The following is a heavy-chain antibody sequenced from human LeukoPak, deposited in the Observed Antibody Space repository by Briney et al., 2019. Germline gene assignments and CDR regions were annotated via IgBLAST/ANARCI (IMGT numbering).Heavy chain of an antibody. CDR2: IKQDGTEK. Sequence: GESLGLSCTASGFTFTTYWMSWVRHPPGRGLEWVANIKQDGTEKYYVDSVKGRFTISRDNAKNSLYLQMNSLRAEDTAVYYCAREFNVAVTTEYYFDYWGQGTLVTVSS. J-gene: IGHJ4*02. D-gene: IGHD4-11*01. CDR3: AREFNVAVTTEYYFDY. CDR1: GFTFTTYW. V-gene: IGHV3-7*01.